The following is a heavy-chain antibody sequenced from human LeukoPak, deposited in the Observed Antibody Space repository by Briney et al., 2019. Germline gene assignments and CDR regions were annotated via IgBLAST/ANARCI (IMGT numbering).Heavy chain of an antibody. J-gene: IGHJ4*01. CDR2: INHSGSI. CDR3: ASTRIPSAEVDY. CDR1: GGSFSGYY. Sequence: SETLSLTCAVYGGSFSGYYWGWIRQPPGKGLEWIGEINHSGSINNNPSLKGRVTISVDTSKNQFYLNLASVTAADTAVYYCASTRIPSAEVDYWGHGTLVTVSS. V-gene: IGHV4-34*01. D-gene: IGHD2-2*01.